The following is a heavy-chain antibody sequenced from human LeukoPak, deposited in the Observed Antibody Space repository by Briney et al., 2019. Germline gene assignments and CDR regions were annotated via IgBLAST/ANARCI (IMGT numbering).Heavy chain of an antibody. Sequence: KCGESLKISCKGSGYSFTSYWIGWVRQMPGKGLEWMGIIYPGDSNTKYSPPFQGQVTISADKSISTAYLQWSSLKASDTAIYYCARRRRRDGYNYSFDYWGQGTLVTVSS. V-gene: IGHV5-51*01. CDR1: GYSFTSYW. CDR2: IYPGDSNT. J-gene: IGHJ4*02. CDR3: ARRRRRDGYNYSFDY. D-gene: IGHD5-24*01.